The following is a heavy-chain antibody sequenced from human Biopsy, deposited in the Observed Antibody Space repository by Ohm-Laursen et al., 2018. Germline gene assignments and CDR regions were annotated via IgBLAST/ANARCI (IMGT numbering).Heavy chain of an antibody. CDR2: VWYDGTNK. V-gene: IGHV3-33*01. CDR1: GFSFSSYG. CDR3: ARPTNARAGGAPFDI. D-gene: IGHD1-1*01. J-gene: IGHJ3*02. Sequence: SLRLSCSASGFSFSSYGMHWVRQAPGKGLEWVAVVWYDGTNKYYADSVKGRFTISRDNSKNTLYLQMNSLRAEDTAMYYCARPTNARAGGAPFDIWGQGTMVTVSS.